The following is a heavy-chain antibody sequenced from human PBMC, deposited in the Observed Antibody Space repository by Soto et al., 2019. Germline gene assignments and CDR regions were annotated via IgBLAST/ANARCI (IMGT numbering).Heavy chain of an antibody. Sequence: GGSLRLSCAASGFMFSAYWMSWVRQAPGKGLEWVANIHGDGGKIYYVDSVKGRFTISRDNAKRSLYLQMNSLRAEDTAVYYCASLGRHGWGQGTTVTVSS. J-gene: IGHJ6*02. CDR3: ASLGRHG. CDR1: GFMFSAYW. CDR2: IHGDGGKI. V-gene: IGHV3-7*01. D-gene: IGHD3-16*01.